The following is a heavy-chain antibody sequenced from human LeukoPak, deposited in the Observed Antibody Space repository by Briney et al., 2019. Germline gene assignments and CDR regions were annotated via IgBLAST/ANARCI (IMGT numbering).Heavy chain of an antibody. V-gene: IGHV3-23*01. D-gene: IGHD6-6*01. CDR1: GFTVSSNY. CDR3: AKDRSSSSGNFDY. J-gene: IGHJ4*02. Sequence: GGSLRLSCAASGFTVSSNYMSWVRQAPGKGLEWVSAISGSGGSTYYADSVKGRFTISRDNSKNTLYLQMNSLRAEDTAVYYCAKDRSSSSGNFDYWGQGTLVTVSS. CDR2: ISGSGGST.